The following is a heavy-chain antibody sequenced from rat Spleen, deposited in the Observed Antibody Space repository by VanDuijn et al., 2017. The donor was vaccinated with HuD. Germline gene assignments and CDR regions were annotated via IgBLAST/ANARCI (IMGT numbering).Heavy chain of an antibody. CDR2: ILYDDTNT. J-gene: IGHJ1*01. CDR3: ARHPQLGVFWYFDF. CDR1: GFTFRDYA. D-gene: IGHD5-1*01. Sequence: EVQLVESGGGLVQPGRSLKLSCAASGFTFRDYAMAWVRQAPKKGLEWVATILYDDTNTYYRDSVKGRFTISRDNTKNTLYLHMDSLRSEDTATYYCARHPQLGVFWYFDFWGPGTMVTVSS. V-gene: IGHV5-17*01.